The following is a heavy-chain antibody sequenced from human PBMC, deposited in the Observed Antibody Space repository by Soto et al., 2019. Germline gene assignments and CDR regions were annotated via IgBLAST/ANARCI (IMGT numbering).Heavy chain of an antibody. Sequence: SETLSLTCTVSGGSISSYYWSWIRQPPGKGLEWIGYIYYSGSTNYNPSLKSRVTISVDTSKNQFSLKLSSVTAADTAVYYCARDFNRWYENYFDYWGQGTLVTVSS. CDR3: ARDFNRWYENYFDY. CDR2: IYYSGST. V-gene: IGHV4-59*01. J-gene: IGHJ4*02. CDR1: GGSISSYY. D-gene: IGHD6-13*01.